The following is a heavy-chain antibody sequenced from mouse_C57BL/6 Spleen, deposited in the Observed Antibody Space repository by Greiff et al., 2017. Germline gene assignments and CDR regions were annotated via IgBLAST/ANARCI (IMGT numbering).Heavy chain of an antibody. CDR2: INPSTGGT. CDR3: ATDSSGYVGYFDY. CDR1: GYSFTGYY. V-gene: IGHV1-42*01. Sequence: VQLQQSGPELVKPGASVKISCKASGYSFTGYYMNWVKQSPEKSLEWIGEINPSTGGTTYNQKFKAKATLTVDKSSSTAYMQLKSLTSEDSAVYYCATDSSGYVGYFDYWGQGTTLTVSS. D-gene: IGHD3-2*02. J-gene: IGHJ2*01.